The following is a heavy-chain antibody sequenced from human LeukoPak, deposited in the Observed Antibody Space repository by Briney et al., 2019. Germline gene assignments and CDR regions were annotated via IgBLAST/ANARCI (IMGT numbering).Heavy chain of an antibody. J-gene: IGHJ4*02. Sequence: GSLRLSCTASGFTFGDYAMSWVRQAPGKGLEWVGFIRSKAYGGTTEYAASVKGRFTISRDDSKSIAYLQMNSLKTEDTAVYYCTRGLWFLDYWGQGTLVTVSS. D-gene: IGHD3-10*01. CDR3: TRGLWFLDY. CDR1: GFTFGDYA. V-gene: IGHV3-49*04. CDR2: IRSKAYGGTT.